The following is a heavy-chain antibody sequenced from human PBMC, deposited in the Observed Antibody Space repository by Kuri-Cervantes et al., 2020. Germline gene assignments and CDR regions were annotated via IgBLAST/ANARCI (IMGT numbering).Heavy chain of an antibody. V-gene: IGHV1-69*13. CDR2: IIPIFGTA. CDR3: ARAAAARTAMVTWFDY. Sequence: SVKVSCKASGYTFNSYAISWVRQAPGQGLEWMGGIIPIFGTANYAQKFQGRVTITADESTSTAYMELSSLRSEDTAVYYCARAAAARTAMVTWFDYWGQGTLVTVSS. D-gene: IGHD5-18*01. J-gene: IGHJ4*02. CDR1: GYTFNSYA.